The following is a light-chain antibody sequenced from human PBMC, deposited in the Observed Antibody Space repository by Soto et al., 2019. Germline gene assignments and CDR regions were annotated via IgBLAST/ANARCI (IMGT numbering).Light chain of an antibody. J-gene: IGKJ1*01. CDR3: QQYGSSPT. CDR1: QSVSSK. CDR2: GAS. V-gene: IGKV3-20*01. Sequence: EIVMTQSPATLSVSPGERATLSCRASQSVSSKLAWYQQKRGQAPRLLIYGASSRATGIPDRFSGSGSGTDFTLTISRLEPEDFAVYYCQQYGSSPTFGQGTKVDIK.